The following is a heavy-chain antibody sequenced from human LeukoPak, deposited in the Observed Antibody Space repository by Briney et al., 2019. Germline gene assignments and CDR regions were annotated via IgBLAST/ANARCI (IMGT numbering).Heavy chain of an antibody. V-gene: IGHV1-18*04. CDR3: ARDASIAVAGSFDY. CDR1: GYTFTSYG. CDR2: ISAYNANT. D-gene: IGHD6-19*01. Sequence: ASVKVSCKASGYTFTSYGINWVRQAPGQGLEWMGWISAYNANTNYAQKFQGRVTMTTDTSTSTIYMELRNLRSDDTAVYYYARDASIAVAGSFDYWGQGTLVTVSS. J-gene: IGHJ4*02.